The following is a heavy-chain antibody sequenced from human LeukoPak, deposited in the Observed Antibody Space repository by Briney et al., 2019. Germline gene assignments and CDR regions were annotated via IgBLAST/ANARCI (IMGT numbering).Heavy chain of an antibody. D-gene: IGHD3-10*01. V-gene: IGHV3-21*01. CDR1: GFTFSSYS. J-gene: IGHJ4*02. CDR3: ARGSWFGEFDY. CDR2: ISSSSSYI. Sequence: GGSLRLSCAASGFTFSSYSMNWARQAPGKGLEWVSSISSSSSYIYYADSVKGRFTISRDNAKNSLYLQMNSLRAEDTAVYYCARGSWFGEFDYWGQGTLVTVSS.